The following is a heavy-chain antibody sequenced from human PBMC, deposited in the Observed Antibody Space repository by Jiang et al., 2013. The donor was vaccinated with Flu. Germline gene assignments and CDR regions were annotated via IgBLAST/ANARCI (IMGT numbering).Heavy chain of an antibody. Sequence: KPTQTLTLTCTFSGFSLSTTGVGVGWIRQPPGKALEWLALIYWDDDKHYSPSLKSRLTITKDTSKNXVVLTMTNMDPVDTATYYCAHRRRDLGRRDSYCFDYWGQGTLVTVSS. CDR3: AHRRRDLGRRDSYCFDY. D-gene: IGHD3-10*01. V-gene: IGHV2-5*02. CDR1: GFSLSTTGVG. CDR2: IYWDDDK. J-gene: IGHJ4*02.